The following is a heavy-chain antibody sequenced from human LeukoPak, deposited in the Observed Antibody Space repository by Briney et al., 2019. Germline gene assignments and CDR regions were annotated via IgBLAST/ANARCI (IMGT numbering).Heavy chain of an antibody. Sequence: GGTLRLSCAAPAFTVRSNAMTWGRQAPGKGLEWVSVSYTGGGRHYADSVRGRFTLSRDNPKHTLFLQMNSLRAEDTAVYYCVRRHYYASRGDYRPFDDWGQGIWVVVSS. V-gene: IGHV3-66*04. CDR2: SYTGGGR. CDR1: AFTVRSNA. J-gene: IGHJ4*02. D-gene: IGHD3-22*01. CDR3: VRRHYYASRGDYRPFDD.